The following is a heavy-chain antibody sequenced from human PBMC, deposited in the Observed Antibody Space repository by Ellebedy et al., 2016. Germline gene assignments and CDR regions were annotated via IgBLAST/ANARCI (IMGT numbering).Heavy chain of an antibody. J-gene: IGHJ4*02. CDR1: SYTFTTFS. V-gene: IGHV1-18*04. CDR2: VNTFSGNT. D-gene: IGHD3-10*01. CDR3: AKTSGWGYGEN. Sequence: ASVKVSXKASSYTFTTFSITWVRQVPGQGLEWMSFVNTFSGNTKFAQKFQGRVSMTTDSSTHTAYMDLRSLRSDDTAMYYCAKTSGWGYGENWGQGTLVTVSS.